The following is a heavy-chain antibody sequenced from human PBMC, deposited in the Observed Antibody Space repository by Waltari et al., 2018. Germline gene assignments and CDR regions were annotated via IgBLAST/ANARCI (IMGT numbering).Heavy chain of an antibody. V-gene: IGHV4-38-2*01. CDR3: ARGVPVYSSSWYSYYFDY. CDR1: GYSISSGYY. D-gene: IGHD6-13*01. Sequence: QVQLQESGPGLVKPSETLSLTCAVSGYSISSGYYWGWIRQPPGKGLEWIGSIYHSGSTYYNPSLKSRVTISVDTSKNQFSLKLSSVTAADTAVYYCARGVPVYSSSWYSYYFDYWGQGTLVTVSS. J-gene: IGHJ4*02. CDR2: IYHSGST.